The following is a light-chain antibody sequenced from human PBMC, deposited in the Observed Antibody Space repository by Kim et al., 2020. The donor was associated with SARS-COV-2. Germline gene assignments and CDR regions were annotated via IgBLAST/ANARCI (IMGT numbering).Light chain of an antibody. J-gene: IGKJ4*01. Sequence: PGERATPSCRASQSVSSNLAWYQQKPGQAPRLLIYGASTRATGIPARFSGSGSGTEFTLTISSLQSEDFAVYYCQQYNNWPPLTFGGGTKVEIK. V-gene: IGKV3-15*01. CDR3: QQYNNWPPLT. CDR2: GAS. CDR1: QSVSSN.